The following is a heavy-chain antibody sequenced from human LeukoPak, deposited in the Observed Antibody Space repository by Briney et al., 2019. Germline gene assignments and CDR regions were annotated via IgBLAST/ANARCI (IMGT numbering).Heavy chain of an antibody. CDR2: IYWNDDK. CDR1: GFSLSTSGVG. Sequence: SGPTLVNPTQTLTLTCTFSGFSLSTSGVGVGWIRQPPGKALEWLALIYWNDDKRYSPSLKSRLIITKDTSKNQVVLTMINMDPVDTATYYCAHSVFLVEESGYLIDNWFDPWGQGTLVTVSS. D-gene: IGHD3-22*01. V-gene: IGHV2-5*01. J-gene: IGHJ5*02. CDR3: AHSVFLVEESGYLIDNWFDP.